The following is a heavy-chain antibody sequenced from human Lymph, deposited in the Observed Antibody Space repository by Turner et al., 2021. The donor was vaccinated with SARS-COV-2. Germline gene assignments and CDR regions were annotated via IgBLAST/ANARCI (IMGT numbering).Heavy chain of an antibody. J-gene: IGHJ4*02. CDR3: AREKLGELFDY. CDR1: GFTFSSYS. V-gene: IGHV3-21*01. CDR2: ISSRGSYI. Sequence: EVQLVESGGGLVKPGGSLRLSCAASGFTFSSYSMHWVRQAPGKGLEWVSSISSRGSYIYYADSVKGRFTISRDNAKNSLYLQMNSLRADDTAVYYCAREKLGELFDYWGQGTLVTVSS. D-gene: IGHD3-10*01.